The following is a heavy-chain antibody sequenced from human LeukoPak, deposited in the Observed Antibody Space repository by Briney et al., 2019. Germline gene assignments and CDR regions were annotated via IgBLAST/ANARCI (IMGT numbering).Heavy chain of an antibody. Sequence: PGRSLRLSCAASGFTFSSYGMHWVRQAPGKGLEWVAVIWYDGSNKCYADSVKGRFTISRDNSKNTLYLQTNSLRAEDTAVYYCARDGVGFDYWGQGTLVTVSS. CDR2: IWYDGSNK. CDR1: GFTFSSYG. CDR3: ARDGVGFDY. J-gene: IGHJ4*02. D-gene: IGHD3-3*01. V-gene: IGHV3-33*01.